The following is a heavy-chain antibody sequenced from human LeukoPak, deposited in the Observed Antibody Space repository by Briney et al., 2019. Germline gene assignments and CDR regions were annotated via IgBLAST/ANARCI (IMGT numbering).Heavy chain of an antibody. D-gene: IGHD3-22*01. Sequence: ASVKVSCKASGYTFTSYGISWVRQAPGQGLEWMGWISAYNGNTNYAQKLQGRVTMTTDTSTSTAYMELRSLRSDDTAVYYCARDRPWYYYDSSGSSYYYGMDVWGQGTTVTVSS. J-gene: IGHJ6*02. CDR3: ARDRPWYYYDSSGSSYYYGMDV. V-gene: IGHV1-18*01. CDR1: GYTFTSYG. CDR2: ISAYNGNT.